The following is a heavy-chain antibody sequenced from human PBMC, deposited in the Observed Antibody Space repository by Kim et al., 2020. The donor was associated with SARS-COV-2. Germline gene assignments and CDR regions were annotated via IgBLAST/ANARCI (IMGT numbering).Heavy chain of an antibody. Sequence: QKFQGRVTITADESTSTAYMELSSLRSEDTAVYYCARDDNYYDSSGYYRYWGQGTLVTVSS. D-gene: IGHD3-22*01. J-gene: IGHJ4*02. CDR3: ARDDNYYDSSGYYRY. V-gene: IGHV1-69*01.